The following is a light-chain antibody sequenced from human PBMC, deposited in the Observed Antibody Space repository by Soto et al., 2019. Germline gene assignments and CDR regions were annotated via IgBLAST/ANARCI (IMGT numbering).Light chain of an antibody. Sequence: QSALTQPASVSGSPGQSITISCTGTSSDVGGYNYVSWYQQQPGKATKLMIYDVSNRHSGVSNRFSGSKSGNTASLTISGLQAEDEADYYCSSYTSSSTLVFGTGTKVTVL. J-gene: IGLJ1*01. CDR1: SSDVGGYNY. CDR2: DVS. V-gene: IGLV2-14*01. CDR3: SSYTSSSTLV.